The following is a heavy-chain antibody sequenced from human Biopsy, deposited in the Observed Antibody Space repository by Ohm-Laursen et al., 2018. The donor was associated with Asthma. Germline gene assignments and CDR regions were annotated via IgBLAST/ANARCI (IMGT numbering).Heavy chain of an antibody. J-gene: IGHJ4*02. CDR1: GFSFSNYG. Sequence: SLRLSCTASGFSFSNYGMHWVRQAPGKGLEWVAGIFFDGSNKYYADSVKGRFTISRDNSKDTLYLQVNSLRGDDTAVYYCARGKTWGRSYYFDYWGQGTLVTISS. CDR2: IFFDGSNK. V-gene: IGHV3-30*03. CDR3: ARGKTWGRSYYFDY. D-gene: IGHD6-6*01.